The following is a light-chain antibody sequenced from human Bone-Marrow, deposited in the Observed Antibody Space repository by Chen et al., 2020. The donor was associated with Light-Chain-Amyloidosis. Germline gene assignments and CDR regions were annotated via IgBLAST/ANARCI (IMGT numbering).Light chain of an antibody. V-gene: IGLV3-21*02. J-gene: IGLJ3*02. CDR2: DYS. Sequence: SYVLTQPSSVSVAPGQTATIACGGNNIGSTSVHWYQQTPGQAPLLVVYDYSDRPSWSPERLSGSNSGNTATLTISRVEAGDEADYYCQVWDRSSDRPVFGGGTKLTVL. CDR1: NIGSTS. CDR3: QVWDRSSDRPV.